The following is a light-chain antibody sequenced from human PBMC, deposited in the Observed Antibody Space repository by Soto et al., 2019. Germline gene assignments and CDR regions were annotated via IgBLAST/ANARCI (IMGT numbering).Light chain of an antibody. J-gene: IGKJ1*01. CDR1: QSVSSY. V-gene: IGKV3-11*01. CDR3: QQRRYWPVT. Sequence: EIVLTQSPAILSMSPGERATLSCRASQSVSSYFAWYQQKPGQAPRLLIYDASNRATGVPARFSGSGSGTDFTLTIISLEPEDFAVYYCQQRRYWPVTFGQGTKVE. CDR2: DAS.